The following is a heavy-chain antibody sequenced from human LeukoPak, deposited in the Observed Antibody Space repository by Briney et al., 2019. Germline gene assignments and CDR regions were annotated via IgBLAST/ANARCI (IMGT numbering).Heavy chain of an antibody. J-gene: IGHJ4*02. Sequence: GGSLRLSCVASGFTFSSNGMHWVRQAPGKGLEWVTFIQYDGSKKYYADSVKGRFTISRDNSKNTPYPQMNSLRAEDTAVYYCARYSSFYDYWGQGTLVTVSS. V-gene: IGHV3-30*02. CDR3: ARYSSFYDY. CDR2: IQYDGSKK. D-gene: IGHD6-13*01. CDR1: GFTFSSNG.